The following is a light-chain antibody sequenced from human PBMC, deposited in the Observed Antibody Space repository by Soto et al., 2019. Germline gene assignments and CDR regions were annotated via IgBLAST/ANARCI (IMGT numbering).Light chain of an antibody. CDR1: QSVSSSY. Sequence: EIVLAQSPGTLSLSPGDSATLSCRASQSVSSSYLAWYQQKPGQAPRLLIYAASSRATGIPDRFSGSGSGTDFTLTISRLEPEDFATYYCQQSYSSPPTFGQGTKVDIK. CDR2: AAS. V-gene: IGKV3-20*01. J-gene: IGKJ1*01. CDR3: QQSYSSPPT.